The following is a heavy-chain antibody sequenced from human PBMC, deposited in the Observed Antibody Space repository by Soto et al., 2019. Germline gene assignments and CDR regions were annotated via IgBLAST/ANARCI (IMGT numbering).Heavy chain of an antibody. CDR3: AKDLDYKGHHAFDI. J-gene: IGHJ3*02. D-gene: IGHD4-4*01. CDR2: ISYDGSNK. Sequence: XGTLRLSCAASGGTFSNYSMHWVRQAPGKGLEWVAVISYDGSNKYYADSVKGRFTISRDNSKNTLYLQMNSLRAEDTAVYYCAKDLDYKGHHAFDIWRQGTMVIVSS. V-gene: IGHV3-30*18. CDR1: GGTFSNYS.